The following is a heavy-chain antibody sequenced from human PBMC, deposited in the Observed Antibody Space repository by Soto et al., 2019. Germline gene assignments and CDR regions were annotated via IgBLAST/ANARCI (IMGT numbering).Heavy chain of an antibody. Sequence: ESLKISCKGSGYSFTSYWIGWVRQMPGKGLEWMGIIYPGDSDTRNSPSFQGQVTISADKSISTAYLQWSSLKASDTAMYYCARNPVPYDSSGHVYYRGQGTLVSVSS. CDR2: IYPGDSDT. J-gene: IGHJ4*02. V-gene: IGHV5-51*01. D-gene: IGHD3-22*01. CDR1: GYSFTSYW. CDR3: ARNPVPYDSSGHVYY.